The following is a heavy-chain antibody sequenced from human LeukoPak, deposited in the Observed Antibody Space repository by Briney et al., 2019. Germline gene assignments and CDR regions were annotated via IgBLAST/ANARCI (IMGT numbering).Heavy chain of an antibody. Sequence: SETLSLTCTVSGGSISSSSYYWGWIRQPPGKGLEWIGSIYYSGSTYYNPSLKSRVTISVGTSKNQFSLKLSSVTAADTAVYYCARVPTAKRVWFGETKAYYFDYWGQGTLVTVSS. V-gene: IGHV4-39*07. D-gene: IGHD3-10*01. CDR2: IYYSGST. J-gene: IGHJ4*02. CDR1: GGSISSSSYY. CDR3: ARVPTAKRVWFGETKAYYFDY.